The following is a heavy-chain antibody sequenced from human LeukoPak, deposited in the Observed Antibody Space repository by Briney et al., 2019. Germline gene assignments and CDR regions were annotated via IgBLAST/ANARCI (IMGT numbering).Heavy chain of an antibody. CDR1: GFTVSSNY. CDR2: IYSGGST. J-gene: IGHJ3*02. Sequence: GGSLRLSCAASGFTVSSNYMSWVRQAPGKGLEWVSVIYSGGSTYYADSVKGRFTISRDNSKNTLYLQMNSLRAEDTAVYYCAKEGASNHDAFDIWGQGTMVTVSS. D-gene: IGHD4-11*01. CDR3: AKEGASNHDAFDI. V-gene: IGHV3-66*01.